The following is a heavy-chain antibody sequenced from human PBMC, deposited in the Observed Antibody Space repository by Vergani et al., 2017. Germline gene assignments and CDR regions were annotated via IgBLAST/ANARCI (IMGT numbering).Heavy chain of an antibody. V-gene: IGHV3-23*01. CDR1: GFTFTNFA. CDR3: AKDNVPGYYDSSGYCDY. CDR2: ISGSGGFT. Sequence: EVQLLESGGNLVQPGGSLRLSCAASGFTFTNFAMTWVRQAPGEGLEWVSGISGSGGFTYYADSEKGRFTISRDNSKNTMFLQMNNLRAEDTAVYYCAKDNVPGYYDSSGYCDYWGQGTLVTVSS. D-gene: IGHD3-22*01. J-gene: IGHJ4*02.